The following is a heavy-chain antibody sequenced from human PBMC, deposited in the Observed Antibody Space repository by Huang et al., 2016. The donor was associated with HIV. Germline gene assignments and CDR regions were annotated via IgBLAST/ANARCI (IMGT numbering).Heavy chain of an antibody. Sequence: LQLQESGPGLVKSSETLSFICTVSGGSISSSSYYWGWIRQPPGKGPVWIGSIYYSGNTYYNPPLKSRVTISVDTSKNQFSLKVNSVTAADTAVYYCARHGRVAGHYYNNMDVWGRGTTVTVSS. CDR3: ARHGRVAGHYYNNMDV. J-gene: IGHJ6*02. CDR1: GGSISSSSYY. V-gene: IGHV4-39*01. D-gene: IGHD6-19*01. CDR2: IYYSGNT.